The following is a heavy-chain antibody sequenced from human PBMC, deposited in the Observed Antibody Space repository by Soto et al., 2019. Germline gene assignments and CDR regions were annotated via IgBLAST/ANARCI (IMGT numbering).Heavy chain of an antibody. CDR2: IYYSGST. J-gene: IGHJ4*02. CDR3: ARRYGSCFDY. CDR1: GFTLRSFY. D-gene: IGHD5-18*01. Sequence: PSETTSLTCTFSGFTLRSFYLIWIRQPPGKGLEWIGYIYYSGSTNYNPSLKSRVTISVDTSKNQFSLKLSSVTAADTAVYYCARRYGSCFDYWCQGTLVTSPQ. V-gene: IGHV4-59*08.